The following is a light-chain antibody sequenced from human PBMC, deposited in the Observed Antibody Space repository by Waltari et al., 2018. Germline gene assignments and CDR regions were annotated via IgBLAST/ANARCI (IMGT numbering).Light chain of an antibody. CDR2: KAS. CDR3: QEYDSLPVT. Sequence: TCRARQSVKNNLAWYKQAPGKAPKVLIHKASRLESGAPSRFSGSGYGTEFTLTISSLQPDDFATYYCQEYDSLPVTFGGGTKVEI. J-gene: IGKJ4*01. CDR1: QSVKNN. V-gene: IGKV1-5*03.